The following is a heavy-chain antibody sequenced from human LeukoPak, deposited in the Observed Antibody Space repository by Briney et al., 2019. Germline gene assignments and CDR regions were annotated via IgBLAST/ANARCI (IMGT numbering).Heavy chain of an antibody. Sequence: PSSPCSGFSPSNSAISRSLQAPRNRLTRVSTLSGSGITTYYADSVKGRFTISRDNSTNTLYLQMNSLRAEDTAVYYCAKGIYSRGWSYFGYCGHGTLVADSS. V-gene: IGHV3-23*01. J-gene: IGHJ4*01. CDR2: LSGSGITT. CDR3: AKGIYSRGWSYFGY. CDR1: GFSPSNSA. D-gene: IGHD6-19*01.